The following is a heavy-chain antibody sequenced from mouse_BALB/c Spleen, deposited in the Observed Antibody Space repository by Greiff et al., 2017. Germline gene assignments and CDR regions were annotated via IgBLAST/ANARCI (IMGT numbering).Heavy chain of an antibody. Sequence: EVQLQQSGPELVKPGASVKMSCKASGYTFTSYVMHWVKQKPGQGLEWIGYINPYNDGTKYNEKFKGKATLTSDKSSSTAYMELSSLTSEDSAVYYCARRYTTGGDYYAMDYWGQGTSVTVSS. V-gene: IGHV1-14*01. CDR3: ARRYTTGGDYYAMDY. D-gene: IGHD1-1*01. J-gene: IGHJ4*01. CDR1: GYTFTSYV. CDR2: INPYNDGT.